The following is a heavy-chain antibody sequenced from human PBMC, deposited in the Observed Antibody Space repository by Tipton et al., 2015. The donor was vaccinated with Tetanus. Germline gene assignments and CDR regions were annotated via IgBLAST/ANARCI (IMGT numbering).Heavy chain of an antibody. Sequence: QLVQSGAEVKKPGSSVKVSCKASGGTFSSYAISWVRQAPGQGLEWMGGIIPIFGTASYAQKFQGRVTITADESTSTAYMELSSLRSEDTAVYYCVSYHGGGDYYDSSGYSIDYWGQGTLVTVSS. CDR3: VSYHGGGDYYDSSGYSIDY. J-gene: IGHJ4*02. CDR1: GGTFSSYA. CDR2: IIPIFGTA. V-gene: IGHV1-69*01. D-gene: IGHD3-22*01.